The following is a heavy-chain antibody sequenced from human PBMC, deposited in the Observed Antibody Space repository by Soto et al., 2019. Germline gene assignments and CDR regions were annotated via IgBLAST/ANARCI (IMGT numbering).Heavy chain of an antibody. CDR3: AHFDWFIDY. CDR2: ISGSGAST. V-gene: IGHV3-23*01. D-gene: IGHD3-9*01. Sequence: GGSLRLSCAASGFTFSTYAMTWVRQAPGKGLQWVSSISGSGASTYYADSVKGRFTISRDNSKNTLYLQMNSLRAEDTAVYYCAHFDWFIDYWGQGTLVTVSS. J-gene: IGHJ4*02. CDR1: GFTFSTYA.